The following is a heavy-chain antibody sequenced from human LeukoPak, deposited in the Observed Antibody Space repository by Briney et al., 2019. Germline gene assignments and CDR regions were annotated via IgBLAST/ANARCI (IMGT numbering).Heavy chain of an antibody. CDR3: ARGISMVRDPDY. V-gene: IGHV3-30*03. J-gene: IGHJ4*02. CDR1: GFTFNNYG. CDR2: ISYDGDHQ. D-gene: IGHD3-10*01. Sequence: GGSLRLSCAASGFTFNNYGMHWVRQAPGKGLEWVAVISYDGDHQYYADSVRGRFTISRDNSKNTLYLRMSSLRAEDTALYYCARGISMVRDPDYWGQGTLISVSS.